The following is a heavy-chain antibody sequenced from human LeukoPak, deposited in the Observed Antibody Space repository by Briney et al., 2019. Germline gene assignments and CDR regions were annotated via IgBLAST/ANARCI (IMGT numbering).Heavy chain of an antibody. V-gene: IGHV3-74*01. CDR1: GFTFSSYW. CDR2: INTDGRTT. CDR3: ARVSSDSYSPFDY. J-gene: IGHJ4*02. D-gene: IGHD6-19*01. Sequence: TGGSLRLSCAASGFTFSSYWMHWVRQAPGKGLVWVSRINTDGRTTTYADSVKGRFTMSRDNAKSTLYLLMNSLRAEDTAVYYCARVSSDSYSPFDYWGQGTLVTVSS.